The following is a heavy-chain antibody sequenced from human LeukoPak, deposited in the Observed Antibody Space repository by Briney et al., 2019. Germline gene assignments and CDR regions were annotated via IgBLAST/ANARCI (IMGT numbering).Heavy chain of an antibody. V-gene: IGHV1-2*02. CDR1: GYTITGYY. J-gene: IGHJ4*02. CDR2: INPNSGGT. Sequence: ASVKVSCKASGYTITGYYIHWVRQAPGQGLQWMGWINPNSGGTKYAQKFQGRVTMTSDTSISTNYMELSRPRSDDTAVYYCARGARIVVAGPEGSFDYWGQGILVTVSS. CDR3: ARGARIVVAGPEGSFDY. D-gene: IGHD6-19*01.